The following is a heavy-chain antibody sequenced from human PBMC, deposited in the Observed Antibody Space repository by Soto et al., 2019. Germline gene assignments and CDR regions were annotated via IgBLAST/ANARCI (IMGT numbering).Heavy chain of an antibody. Sequence: QVQLQESGPGLVKPSETLSLTCTVSGGSISSYYWGWIRQPPGKGLEWIGYIYYSGSTNYNPSLKSRVTISVDTSKNQCSLKLSSVTAADTAVYYCARLGVGSGYETDDYCGQGTLVTVSS. J-gene: IGHJ4*02. V-gene: IGHV4-59*08. CDR1: GGSISSYY. CDR3: ARLGVGSGYETDDY. D-gene: IGHD5-12*01. CDR2: IYYSGST.